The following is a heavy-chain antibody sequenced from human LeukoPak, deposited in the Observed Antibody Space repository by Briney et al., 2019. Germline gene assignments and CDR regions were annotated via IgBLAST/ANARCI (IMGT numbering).Heavy chain of an antibody. D-gene: IGHD3-3*01. CDR3: AREFTQSYYDFWSGPNYYYYMDV. CDR2: ISAYNGNT. V-gene: IGHV1-18*01. CDR1: GYTFTSYG. J-gene: IGHJ6*03. Sequence: SVKVSCKASGYTFTSYGISWVRQAPGQGLEWMGWISAYNGNTNYAQKLQGRVTMTTDTSTSTAYMELRSLRSDDTAVYYCAREFTQSYYDFWSGPNYYYYMDVWGKGTTVTVSS.